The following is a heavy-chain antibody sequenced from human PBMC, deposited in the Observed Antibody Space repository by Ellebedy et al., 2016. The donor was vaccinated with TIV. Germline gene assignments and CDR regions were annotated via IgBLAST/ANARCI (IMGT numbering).Heavy chain of an antibody. J-gene: IGHJ3*02. CDR3: VKSRNYYDILTGYYVDAFDI. CDR2: IKQDGSEK. CDR1: GFTFSSFH. V-gene: IGHV3-7*01. D-gene: IGHD3-9*01. Sequence: GESLKISXAASGFTFSSFHMAWVRQAPAKGLEWVANIKQDGSEKYYVDSVKGRFTISRDNAKNSLYLQMNSLRAEDTAVYYCVKSRNYYDILTGYYVDAFDIWGQGTMVTVSS.